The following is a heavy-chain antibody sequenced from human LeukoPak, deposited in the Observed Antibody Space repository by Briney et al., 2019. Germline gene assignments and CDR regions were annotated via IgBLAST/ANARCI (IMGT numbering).Heavy chain of an antibody. J-gene: IGHJ4*02. CDR1: GYTFTGYY. Sequence: ASVKVSCKASGYTFTGYYMHWVRQAPGQGLEWMGWINPNSGGTNCAQKFQGRVTMTRDTSISTAYMELSRLRSDDTAVYYCARETGGYYYDSSGSTDYWGQGTLVTVSS. CDR3: ARETGGYYYDSSGSTDY. CDR2: INPNSGGT. D-gene: IGHD3-22*01. V-gene: IGHV1-2*02.